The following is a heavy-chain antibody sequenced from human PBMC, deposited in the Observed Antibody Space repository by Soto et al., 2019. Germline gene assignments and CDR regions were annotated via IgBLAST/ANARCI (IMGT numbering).Heavy chain of an antibody. Sequence: PGGSLILSCVASGFTFSSYWRSWVRQAPGKGPEWVANIKEDGSEKYYVDSVKGRFTISRDNVKNSLYLQMNSLRAEDTAVYSCGRGYARCDYWGQGTLVTVSS. CDR2: IKEDGSEK. V-gene: IGHV3-7*03. D-gene: IGHD2-15*01. CDR1: GFTFSSYW. J-gene: IGHJ4*02. CDR3: GRGYARCDY.